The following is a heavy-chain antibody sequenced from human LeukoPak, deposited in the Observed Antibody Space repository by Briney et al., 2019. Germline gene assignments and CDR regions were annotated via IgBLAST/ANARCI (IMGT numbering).Heavy chain of an antibody. V-gene: IGHV4-31*03. CDR2: IYYSGST. J-gene: IGHJ4*02. CDR1: GGSISSGGYY. Sequence: SETLSLTCTVSGGSISSGGYYWSWIRQHPGKGLEWIGYIYYSGSTYYNPSLKSRVTISVDTSKNQFSLKLSSVTAADTAVYYYARVNIAARPPGSFDYWGQGTLVTVSS. D-gene: IGHD6-6*01. CDR3: ARVNIAARPPGSFDY.